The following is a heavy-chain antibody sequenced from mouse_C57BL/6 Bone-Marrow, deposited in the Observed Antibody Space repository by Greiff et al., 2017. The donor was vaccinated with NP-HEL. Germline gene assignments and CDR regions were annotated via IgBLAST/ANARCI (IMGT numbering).Heavy chain of an antibody. Sequence: EVMLVESGGGLVQPGGSLKLSCAASGFTFSDYYMYWVRQTPEKRLEWVAYISNGGGSTYYPDTVKGRFTISRDNAKNTLYLQMSRLKSEDTAMYYCARPAHYYGSSYYFDYWGQGTTLTVSS. V-gene: IGHV5-12*01. D-gene: IGHD1-1*01. CDR1: GFTFSDYY. CDR2: ISNGGGST. CDR3: ARPAHYYGSSYYFDY. J-gene: IGHJ2*01.